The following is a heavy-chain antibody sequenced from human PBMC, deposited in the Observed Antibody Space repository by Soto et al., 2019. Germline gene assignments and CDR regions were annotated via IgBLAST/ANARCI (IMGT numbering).Heavy chain of an antibody. D-gene: IGHD3-10*01. V-gene: IGHV4-31*03. CDR2: IYYSGST. J-gene: IGHJ4*02. Sequence: SETLSLTCTVSGGSISSGGYYWSWIRQHPGKGLEWIGYIYYSGSTHYNPSLKSRVTISVDTSKNQFSLKLSSVTAADTAVYYCASYSEAYYYGSGSYYPDYFDYWGQGTLVTVSS. CDR1: GGSISSGGYY. CDR3: ASYSEAYYYGSGSYYPDYFDY.